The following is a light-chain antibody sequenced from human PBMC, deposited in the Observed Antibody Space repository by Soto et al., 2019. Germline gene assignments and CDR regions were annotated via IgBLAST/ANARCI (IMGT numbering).Light chain of an antibody. CDR3: QQYHSWA. V-gene: IGKV1-5*01. CDR1: QSSSRR. Sequence: DIQVTQSPSTLSASIGDRVTMTCRISQSSSRRLAWYQQKPGKAPRLLIYDASSLERGVPSRFSGSASGTEFTLTITSLEPDDFATYYCQQYHSWAFGQGTKVDIK. J-gene: IGKJ1*01. CDR2: DAS.